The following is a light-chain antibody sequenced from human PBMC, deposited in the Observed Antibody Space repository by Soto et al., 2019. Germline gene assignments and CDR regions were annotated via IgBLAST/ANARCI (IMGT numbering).Light chain of an antibody. CDR1: QSISSSY. J-gene: IGKJ1*01. CDR2: AAS. V-gene: IGKV3-20*01. Sequence: EIVLTQSPGTLSLSPGERATLSCRASQSISSSYLAWYQQKPGQAPRLLIYAASSRATGIPDRFSGSGPGTDFILPISRLEPEDFAVHYWQQETNWPPVTVGQGTQV. CDR3: QQETNWPPVT.